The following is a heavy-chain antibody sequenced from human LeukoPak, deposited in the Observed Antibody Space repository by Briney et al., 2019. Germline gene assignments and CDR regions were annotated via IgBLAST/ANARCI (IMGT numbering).Heavy chain of an antibody. CDR3: ARDLKSVVVVSGTPSMDY. D-gene: IGHD2-15*01. Sequence: ASVKVSCKASGYTFSGYGISWVRQAPGQGLEWMGWISAYNGNTNYAQKVQGRVTMTTDTSTSTAYMELRSLRSDDTAVYYCARDLKSVVVVSGTPSMDYWGQGTLVTVSS. CDR1: GYTFSGYG. CDR2: ISAYNGNT. V-gene: IGHV1-18*01. J-gene: IGHJ4*02.